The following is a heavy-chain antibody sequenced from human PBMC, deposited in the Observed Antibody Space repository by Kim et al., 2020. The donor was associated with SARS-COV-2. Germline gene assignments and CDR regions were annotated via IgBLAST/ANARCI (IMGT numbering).Heavy chain of an antibody. Sequence: GGSLRLSCAASGFTVSSNYMSWVRQAPGKGQEWVSLIYSGGITYYADSVKGRFTISRDNSKNTLYLQMNSLRAEDTAVYFCARDYYDSSGYCYYDYWGQG. V-gene: IGHV3-53*01. D-gene: IGHD3-22*01. J-gene: IGHJ4*02. CDR2: IYSGGIT. CDR1: GFTVSSNY. CDR3: ARDYYDSSGYCYYDY.